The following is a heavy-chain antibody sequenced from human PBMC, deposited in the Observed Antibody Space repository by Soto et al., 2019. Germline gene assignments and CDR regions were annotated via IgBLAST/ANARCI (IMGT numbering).Heavy chain of an antibody. CDR3: TRQRYYDSHSYFDY. J-gene: IGHJ4*02. V-gene: IGHV3-73*01. Sequence: GGSLRLSCAASGFTFSGSAMHWVRQASGKGLEWVGRIRSKANSYATAYAASVKGRFTISRDDSKNTAYLQMNSLKTEDTAVYYCTRQRYYDSHSYFDYWGQGTRVTVSS. CDR2: IRSKANSYAT. CDR1: GFTFSGSA. D-gene: IGHD3-22*01.